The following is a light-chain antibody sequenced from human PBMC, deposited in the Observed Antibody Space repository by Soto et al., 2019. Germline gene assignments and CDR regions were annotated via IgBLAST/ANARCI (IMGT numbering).Light chain of an antibody. V-gene: IGKV1-6*01. CDR3: LQDYNYPRT. CDR1: QGIRND. Sequence: AIQMTQSPSSLSASVGDRVTITCRASQGIRNDLGWYQQKPGKAPKLLIYAASSLQSWVQSRFSGSGSGTDFTLTISSLQPEDFATYYCLQDYNYPRTFGQGTKLEIK. CDR2: AAS. J-gene: IGKJ2*01.